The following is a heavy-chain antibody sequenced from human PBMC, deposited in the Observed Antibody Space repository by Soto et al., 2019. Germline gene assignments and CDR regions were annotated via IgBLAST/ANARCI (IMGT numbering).Heavy chain of an antibody. CDR1: GFTVSSNY. J-gene: IGHJ5*02. CDR2: IYSGGST. Sequence: EVQLVESGGGLVQPGGSLRLSCAASGFTVSSNYMSWVRQAPGKGLEWGSVIYSGGSTYYADSVKGRFTNSRHNSKNTLYLQMNGLRAEDTAVYSCAREGGHGWFDPWGQGTLVTVSS. V-gene: IGHV3-53*04. CDR3: AREGGHGWFDP.